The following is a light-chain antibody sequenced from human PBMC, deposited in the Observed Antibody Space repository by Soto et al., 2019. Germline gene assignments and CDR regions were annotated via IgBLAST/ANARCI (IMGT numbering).Light chain of an antibody. CDR2: EVS. CDR1: GRNVGGYNY. CDR3: NSYTSKSTGV. J-gene: IGLJ1*01. V-gene: IGLV2-14*01. Sequence: QSVLTQPASVSGSPGQSITISCTGTGRNVGGYNYVSWYQQHPGKAPKLIIYEVSNRPSGVSNRFSGSKSGNTASLTISGLQAEDEADYYCNSYTSKSTGVFGTGTKVTVL.